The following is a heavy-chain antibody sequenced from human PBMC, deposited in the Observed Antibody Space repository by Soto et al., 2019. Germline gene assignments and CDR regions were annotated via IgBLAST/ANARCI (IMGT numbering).Heavy chain of an antibody. J-gene: IGHJ6*02. CDR2: INHSGST. Sequence: SETLSLTCAVYGGSFSGYYWSWIRQPPGKGLEWIGEINHSGSTNYNPSLKSRVTISVDTSKNQFSLKLSSVTAADTAVYYCAREQWVYYYYGMDVWGQGTTVTVSS. CDR3: AREQWVYYYYGMDV. D-gene: IGHD1-26*01. V-gene: IGHV4-34*01. CDR1: GGSFSGYY.